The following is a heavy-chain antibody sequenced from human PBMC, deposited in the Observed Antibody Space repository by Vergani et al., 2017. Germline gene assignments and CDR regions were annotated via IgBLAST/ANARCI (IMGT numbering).Heavy chain of an antibody. D-gene: IGHD1-26*01. J-gene: IGHJ6*03. CDR1: GGTFSSYT. CDR3: ASAGEELPQTGYYDYYMDV. V-gene: IGHV1-69*02. Sequence: QVQLVQSGAEVKKPGSSVKVSCKASGGTFSSYTISWVRQAPGQGLEWMGRNIPILGIANYAQKFQGRVTITADTSTSTAYMGLSSLRSEDTAVDYCASAGEELPQTGYYDYYMDVWGKGTTVTVSS. CDR2: NIPILGIA.